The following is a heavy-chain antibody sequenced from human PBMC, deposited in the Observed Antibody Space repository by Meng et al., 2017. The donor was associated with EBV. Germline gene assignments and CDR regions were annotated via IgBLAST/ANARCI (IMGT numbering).Heavy chain of an antibody. J-gene: IGHJ3*02. CDR2: IDYSGST. Sequence: QLQLQESGSGLVKPSQTLSLTCAVSGASISSDGYSWSWIRQHPGKGLEWIGYIDYSGSTYYNPSLKSRDTISVDTSKNQFSLKLSSVTAADTAVYYCARFGPAADPRGAFDIWGQGTMVTVSS. D-gene: IGHD3-16*01. V-gene: IGHV4-31*11. CDR1: GASISSDGYS. CDR3: ARFGPAADPRGAFDI.